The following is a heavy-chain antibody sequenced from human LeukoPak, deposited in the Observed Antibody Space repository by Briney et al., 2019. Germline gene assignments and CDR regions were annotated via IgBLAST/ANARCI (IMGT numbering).Heavy chain of an antibody. Sequence: PSETLSLTCAVYGGSFSGYYWSWIRQPAGKGLEWIGRIHTSGGINYNPSLESRVTMSVDTSKNQFSLKLSSVTAADTAIYYCARSTPATNRNYPPLFSFDSWGQGTLVTVSS. CDR2: IHTSGGI. V-gene: IGHV4-59*10. D-gene: IGHD1-7*01. CDR1: GGSFSGYY. J-gene: IGHJ4*02. CDR3: ARSTPATNRNYPPLFSFDS.